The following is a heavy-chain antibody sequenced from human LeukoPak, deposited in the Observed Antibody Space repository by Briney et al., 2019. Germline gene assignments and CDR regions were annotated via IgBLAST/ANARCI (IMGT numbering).Heavy chain of an antibody. D-gene: IGHD3-3*01. V-gene: IGHV3-48*01. CDR1: GFTFSVYS. J-gene: IGHJ4*02. CDR3: ARSTEWYADY. CDR2: MTSDSRTI. Sequence: GGSLRLSCAASGFTFSVYSMNWVRHAPGKGLEWISYMTSDSRTIYYADSVRGRFTISRDNARQSLYLDLNSLRVDDTAVYYCARSTEWYADYWGQGAPVTVSS.